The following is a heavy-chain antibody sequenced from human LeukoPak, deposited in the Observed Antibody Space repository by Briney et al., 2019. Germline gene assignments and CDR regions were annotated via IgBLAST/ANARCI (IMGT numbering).Heavy chain of an antibody. Sequence: GGSLRLSCAASGFTFSNYWMTWVRQAPGKGLEWVANIKQDGSEKYYVDSVKGRFTISRDNAKNSVYLQMNSLRADDTAVYYCAYVKYWGRGTLVTVSS. CDR3: AYVKY. D-gene: IGHD3-10*02. V-gene: IGHV3-7*01. J-gene: IGHJ4*02. CDR1: GFTFSNYW. CDR2: IKQDGSEK.